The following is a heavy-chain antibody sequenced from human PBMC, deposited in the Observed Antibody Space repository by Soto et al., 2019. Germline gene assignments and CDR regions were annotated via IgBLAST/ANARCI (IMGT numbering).Heavy chain of an antibody. J-gene: IGHJ4*02. CDR3: AGNKNYDSSGYQPYDY. Sequence: GASVKVSCKASGGTFSSYAISWVRQAPGQGLEWMGGIIPIFGTANYAQKFQGRVTITADESTSTAYMELSSLRSEDTAVYYCAGNKNYDSSGYQPYDYWGQGTRVTVSS. CDR2: IIPIFGTA. D-gene: IGHD3-22*01. V-gene: IGHV1-69*13. CDR1: GGTFSSYA.